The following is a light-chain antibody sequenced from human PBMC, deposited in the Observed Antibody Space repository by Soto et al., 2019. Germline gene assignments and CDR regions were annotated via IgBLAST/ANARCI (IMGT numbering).Light chain of an antibody. CDR2: GAS. J-gene: IGKJ2*01. CDR1: QNISNN. Sequence: EIVMTQSPVTLSVSPEERATLSCRASQNISNNLAWYQQRLGQAPRLLIYGASTRATGVPARFGGSGSGTEFTRPVSSLQSEDFAFYYGQEYHKWPSYSFGHGTKLEIK. V-gene: IGKV3-15*01. CDR3: QEYHKWPSYS.